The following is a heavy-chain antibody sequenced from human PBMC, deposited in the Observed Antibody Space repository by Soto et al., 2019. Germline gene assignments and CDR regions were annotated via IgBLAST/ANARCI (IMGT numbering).Heavy chain of an antibody. V-gene: IGHV1-69*02. CDR3: SRLTRVVVPAAIGSYYMDV. J-gene: IGHJ6*03. Sequence: GASVKVSCKAPGGTFSTYIISWVRQAPGQGLEWMGRIIPIPDITNYAQKLKGRVTMTRNTSISTANMELSSLKYEDTAVYYCSRLTRVVVPAAIGSYYMDVWGKGTTVTVSS. D-gene: IGHD2-2*01. CDR1: GGTFSTYI. CDR2: IIPIPDIT.